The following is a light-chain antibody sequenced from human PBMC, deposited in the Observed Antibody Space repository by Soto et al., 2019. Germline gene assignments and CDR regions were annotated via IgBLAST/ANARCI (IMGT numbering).Light chain of an antibody. CDR2: GAS. CDR3: QQYNNWPLT. J-gene: IGKJ4*01. V-gene: IGKV3-15*01. Sequence: EIVMTQSPATLSVSPGERATLSCRASQSVSSNLAWYQQKPGQAPRLLIYGASTRATGIAARFSASGSGTEFTLTISSLQSEDFAVYYCQQYNNWPLTFGGGTKVDIK. CDR1: QSVSSN.